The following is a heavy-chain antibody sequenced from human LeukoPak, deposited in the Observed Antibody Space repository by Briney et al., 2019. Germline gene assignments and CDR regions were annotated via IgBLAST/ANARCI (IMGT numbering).Heavy chain of an antibody. D-gene: IGHD3-3*01. Sequence: SETLSLTCTVSGGSISSYYWSWIRQPAGKGLEWIGRIYTSGSTNYNPSLKSRVTISVDTSKNQFSLKLSSVTAADTAVYYCARGFNYYYYYYMDVWGKGATVTVSS. V-gene: IGHV4-4*07. CDR1: GGSISSYY. CDR2: IYTSGST. CDR3: ARGFNYYYYYYMDV. J-gene: IGHJ6*03.